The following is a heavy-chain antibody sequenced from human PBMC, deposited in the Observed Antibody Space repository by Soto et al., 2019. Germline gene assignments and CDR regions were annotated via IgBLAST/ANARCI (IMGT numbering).Heavy chain of an antibody. CDR2: IHYDGST. D-gene: IGHD3-3*01. J-gene: IGHJ5*02. V-gene: IGHV4-31*03. CDR3: AQGGSGYRNWFDP. CDR1: GGSISRAGYY. Sequence: QVQLQESGPGLVKPSQTLSLTCTVSGGSISRAGYYWTWIRQRPGKGLEWIAYIHYDGSTHYNPSLKRRVSISLDTSMSQFSLNLYSVTAGDTAGYYCAQGGSGYRNWFDPWGQGTLVIVSS.